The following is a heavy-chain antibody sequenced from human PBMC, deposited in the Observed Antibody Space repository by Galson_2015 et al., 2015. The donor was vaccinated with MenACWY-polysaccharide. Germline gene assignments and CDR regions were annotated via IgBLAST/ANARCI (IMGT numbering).Heavy chain of an antibody. J-gene: IGHJ4*02. D-gene: IGHD5-18*01. CDR2: VDYSGNS. CDR1: GGSIRGTSHY. CDR3: VRAGRTDRGVVGYGWGLDY. V-gene: IGHV4-39*07. Sequence: SETLSLTCTVSGGSIRGTSHYWGWIRQPPGKGLEWTGTVDYSGNSYYNASLKSRITISIDTSRTQFSLKLTSVTAADTAVYYCVRAGRTDRGVVGYGWGLDYWGQGILVTVSS.